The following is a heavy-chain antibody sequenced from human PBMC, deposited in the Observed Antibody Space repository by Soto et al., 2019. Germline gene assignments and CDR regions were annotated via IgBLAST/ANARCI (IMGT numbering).Heavy chain of an antibody. J-gene: IGHJ6*02. CDR2: ISYDGSNK. Sequence: GGSLRLSCAASGFTFSSYAMHWVRQAPGKGLEWVAVISYDGSNKYYADSVKGRFTISRDNSKNTLYLQMNSLRAEDTAVYYCARGYPGSSWSYPYSGMDVWGQGTTVTVP. V-gene: IGHV3-30-3*01. CDR1: GFTFSSYA. D-gene: IGHD6-13*01. CDR3: ARGYPGSSWSYPYSGMDV.